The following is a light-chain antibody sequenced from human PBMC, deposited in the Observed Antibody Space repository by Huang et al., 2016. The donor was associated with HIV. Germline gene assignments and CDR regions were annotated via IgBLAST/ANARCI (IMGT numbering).Light chain of an antibody. V-gene: IGKV1-NL1*01. CDR2: TAS. Sequence: DIEMTQSPSSLSASLGDRVTITCRAGQDIGNSLAWYQQTPGKAPKRLVFTASRLQGGVPSRFTGSGSGTDFTLTISSLQAEDSAIYYCQQYHTTPHTFGQGTTLEIK. CDR3: QQYHTTPHT. J-gene: IGKJ2*01. CDR1: QDIGNS.